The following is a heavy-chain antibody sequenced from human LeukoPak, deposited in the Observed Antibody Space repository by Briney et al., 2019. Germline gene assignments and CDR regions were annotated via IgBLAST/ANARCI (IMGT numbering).Heavy chain of an antibody. D-gene: IGHD2-2*01. V-gene: IGHV1-46*01. CDR2: INPSGGST. Sequence: ASVKVSCKASGYTFTSYGISWVRQAPGQGLEWMGIINPSGGSTSYAQKFQGRVTMTRDTSTSTVYMELSSLRSEDTAVYYCARQYCSSTSCQGDHFDYWGQGTLVTVS. J-gene: IGHJ4*02. CDR3: ARQYCSSTSCQGDHFDY. CDR1: GYTFTSYG.